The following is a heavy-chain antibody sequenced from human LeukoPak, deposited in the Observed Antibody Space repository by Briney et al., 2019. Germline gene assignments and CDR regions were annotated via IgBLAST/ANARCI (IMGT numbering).Heavy chain of an antibody. CDR3: ATAPLVVAAIVY. D-gene: IGHD2-15*01. V-gene: IGHV3-48*03. CDR1: GFTFSSYE. Sequence: PGGSLRLSCAASGFTFSSYEMNWVRQAPGKGLEWVSYISTSVSTTYYADSVKGRFTISRDNAKNSLYLQMNSLRAEDTAVYYCATAPLVVAAIVYWGQGTLVTVSS. CDR2: ISTSVSTT. J-gene: IGHJ4*02.